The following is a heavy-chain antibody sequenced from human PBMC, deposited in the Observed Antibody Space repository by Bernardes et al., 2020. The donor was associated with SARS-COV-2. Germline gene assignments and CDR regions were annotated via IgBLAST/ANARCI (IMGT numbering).Heavy chain of an antibody. V-gene: IGHV1-2*04. CDR1: GYTFTGYY. J-gene: IGHJ4*02. CDR2: INPKSGGS. CDR3: ATEGTDY. Sequence: ASVKVSCKASGYTFTGYYIHWVRQAPGQGLEWMGWINPKSGGSTYAQKFQGWVTMTADTSISTAYMEVTRLTSDDTAIYYCATEGTDYWGQGTLVTVSS.